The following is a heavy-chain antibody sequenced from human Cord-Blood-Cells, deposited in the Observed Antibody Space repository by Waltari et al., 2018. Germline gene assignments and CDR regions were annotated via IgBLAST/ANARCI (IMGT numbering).Heavy chain of an antibody. CDR1: GLPLSSYS. J-gene: IGHJ6*03. Sequence: EVQLVESGGGLVKPGGSLRLSCGDSGLPLSSYSMNWVRQATGKGLKWVSSMSSSSSYIYYADSVKGRFTISRDNAKNSLYLQMNSLRAEDTAVYYCARGRNYYYDMDVWGKGTTVTVSS. CDR3: ARGRNYYYDMDV. CDR2: MSSSSSYI. D-gene: IGHD3-10*01. V-gene: IGHV3-21*01.